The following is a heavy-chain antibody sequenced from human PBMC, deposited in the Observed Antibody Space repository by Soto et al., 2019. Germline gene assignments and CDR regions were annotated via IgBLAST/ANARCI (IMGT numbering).Heavy chain of an antibody. CDR1: EFTFSSYS. V-gene: IGHV3-21*01. CDR3: ARGNYGSGSYQYWYFGL. D-gene: IGHD3-10*01. Sequence: EVQLVESGGGLVKPGGSLRLSCAASEFTFSSYSMNWVRQAPGKGLEWVSSISSSSSYIYYADSVKGRFTISRDNAKNSLYLQMNSLRAEDTAVYYCARGNYGSGSYQYWYFGLWGRDSLVSVSS. CDR2: ISSSSSYI. J-gene: IGHJ2*01.